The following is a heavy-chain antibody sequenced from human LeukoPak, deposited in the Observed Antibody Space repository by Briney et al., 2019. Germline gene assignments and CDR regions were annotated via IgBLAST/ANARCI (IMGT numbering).Heavy chain of an antibody. CDR2: IYSGGNT. Sequence: GGSLRLSCAASGFTFSSYAMSWVRQAPGKGLEWVSVIYSGGNTYYADSVKGRFTISRDNSKNTLYLQMNSLRAEDTAVYYCARNYYDSTGYYHPDYWGQGTLVTVSS. CDR1: GFTFSSYA. J-gene: IGHJ4*02. CDR3: ARNYYDSTGYYHPDY. V-gene: IGHV3-53*01. D-gene: IGHD3-22*01.